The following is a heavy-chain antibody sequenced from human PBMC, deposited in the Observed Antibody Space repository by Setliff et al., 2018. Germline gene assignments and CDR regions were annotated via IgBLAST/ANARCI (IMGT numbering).Heavy chain of an antibody. V-gene: IGHV3-7*01. CDR1: EFTFNKYW. Sequence: PGGSLRLSCAASEFTFNKYWMTWVRQAPGKGLEWVANIDPDGIGKYYIDSVRGRFTISRDNAKNSLYLQMNSLRAEDTAMYYCARDQFRNSGGLYSWGQGTLVTVS. J-gene: IGHJ5*02. CDR3: ARDQFRNSGGLYS. D-gene: IGHD1-7*01. CDR2: IDPDGIGK.